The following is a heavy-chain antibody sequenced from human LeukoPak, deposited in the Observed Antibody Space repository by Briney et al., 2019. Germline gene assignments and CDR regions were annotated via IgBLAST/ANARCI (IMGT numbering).Heavy chain of an antibody. CDR2: INPNSGGT. D-gene: IGHD2-21*01. Sequence: ASVKVSCKTSGYSFADYYMHWVRQAPGQGLEWMGWINPNSGGTSAAQKFQGRVTMTRDTSITTVYMEVSWLTSDDTAIYYCARADRLHGGPYLIGPWGQGTLVTVSS. CDR1: GYSFADYY. V-gene: IGHV1-2*02. CDR3: ARADRLHGGPYLIGP. J-gene: IGHJ5*02.